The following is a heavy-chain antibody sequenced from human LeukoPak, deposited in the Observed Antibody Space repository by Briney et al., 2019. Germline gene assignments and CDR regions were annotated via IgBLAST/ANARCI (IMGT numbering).Heavy chain of an antibody. CDR2: ISPRGDIT. D-gene: IGHD3-16*01. Sequence: GGSLRLSCAASGFSFRSHGMNWVRQAPGKGLEWVSGISPRGDITYYKDSVRGRFTISRDNFKNTVSLQLSSLRAEDTAMYYCAKDDDWGRFNHWGQGTLVTVSS. CDR3: AKDDDWGRFNH. CDR1: GFSFRSHG. V-gene: IGHV3-23*01. J-gene: IGHJ1*01.